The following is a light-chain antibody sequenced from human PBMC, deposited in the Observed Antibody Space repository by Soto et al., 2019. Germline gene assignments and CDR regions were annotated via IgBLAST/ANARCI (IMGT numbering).Light chain of an antibody. CDR1: QSVRRY. J-gene: IGKJ5*01. CDR2: DTS. Sequence: EIVLTQSPATLSLSPGERATLSCRASQSVRRYLAWYQQKPGQAPRLLIYDTSNRATGIPARFSGSGSGTDFTLTISSLEPEDFAVYYCQQRSNWPTTFGQGTRLEI. CDR3: QQRSNWPTT. V-gene: IGKV3-11*01.